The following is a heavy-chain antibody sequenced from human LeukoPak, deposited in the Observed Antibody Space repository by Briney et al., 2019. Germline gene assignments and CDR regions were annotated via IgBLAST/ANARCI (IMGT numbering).Heavy chain of an antibody. Sequence: GGSLRLSCAASGFTFSRYGMYWVRQAPGKGLEWVALISYDKSHRYYADSVKGRFTISRDNSKNTMYLQMNNLRAEDTAVYYCAKSPDTWNYRFLEYWGQGTLVTVSS. CDR2: ISYDKSHR. CDR1: GFTFSRYG. CDR3: AKSPDTWNYRFLEY. V-gene: IGHV3-30*18. J-gene: IGHJ4*02. D-gene: IGHD1-7*01.